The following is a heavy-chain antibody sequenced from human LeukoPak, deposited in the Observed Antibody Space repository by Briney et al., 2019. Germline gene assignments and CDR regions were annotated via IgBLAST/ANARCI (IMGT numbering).Heavy chain of an antibody. CDR1: GGTFSSYA. J-gene: IGHJ4*02. D-gene: IGHD3-9*01. V-gene: IGHV1-69*05. CDR2: IIPIFGTA. CDR3: ARPPNAVLRYLDWFRFDY. Sequence: SVKVSCKASGGTFSSYAISWVRQAPGQGLEWMGGIIPIFGTANYAQKFQGRVTITTDESTSTAYMELSSLRSEDTAVYYCARPPNAVLRYLDWFRFDYWGQGTLVTVSS.